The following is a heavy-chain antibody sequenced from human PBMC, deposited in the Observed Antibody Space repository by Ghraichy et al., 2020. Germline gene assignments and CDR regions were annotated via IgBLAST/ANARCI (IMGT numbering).Heavy chain of an antibody. CDR2: IYYSGST. Sequence: SETLSLTCTVSGGSISSYYWSWIRQPPGKGLEWIGYIYYSGSTNYNPSLKSRVTISVDTSKNQFSLKLSSVTAADTAVYYCARAPTYGDLPYYFDYWGQGTLVTVSS. D-gene: IGHD4-17*01. CDR1: GGSISSYY. V-gene: IGHV4-59*01. CDR3: ARAPTYGDLPYYFDY. J-gene: IGHJ4*02.